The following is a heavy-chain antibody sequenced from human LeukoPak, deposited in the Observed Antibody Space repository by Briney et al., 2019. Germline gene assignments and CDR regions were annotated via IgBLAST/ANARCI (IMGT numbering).Heavy chain of an antibody. CDR1: GYTFTSYG. J-gene: IGHJ2*01. D-gene: IGHD3-22*01. Sequence: GASVKVSCKASGYTFTSYGISWVRQAPGQRLEWMGWISAYNGNTNYAQKLQGRVTMTTDTSTSTAYMELRSLRSDDTAVYYCARAPDYYDSRGYSPGYFDLWCRGTLVTVSS. CDR2: ISAYNGNT. CDR3: ARAPDYYDSRGYSPGYFDL. V-gene: IGHV1-18*01.